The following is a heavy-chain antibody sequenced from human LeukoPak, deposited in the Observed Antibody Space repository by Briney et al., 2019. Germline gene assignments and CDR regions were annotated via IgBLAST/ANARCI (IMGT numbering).Heavy chain of an antibody. CDR1: GGPISSYY. CDR3: ARGNIVVVPAAMGFDY. CDR2: IYYSGST. V-gene: IGHV4-59*01. J-gene: IGHJ4*02. D-gene: IGHD2-2*01. Sequence: SETLSLTCTVSGGPISSYYWSWIRQPPGKGLEWIGYIYYSGSTNYNPSLKSRVTISVDTSKNQFSLKLSSVTAADTAVYYCARGNIVVVPAAMGFDYWGQGTQVTVSS.